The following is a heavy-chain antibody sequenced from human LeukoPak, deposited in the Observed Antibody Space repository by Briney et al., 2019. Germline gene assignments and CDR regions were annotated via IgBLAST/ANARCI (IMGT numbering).Heavy chain of an antibody. J-gene: IGHJ4*02. Sequence: PSETLSLTCAVSGYSISSGYYWGWIRPPPGKGLEWIGSIYHSGSTYYNPSLKSRVTISVDTSKNQFSLKLSSVTAADTAVYYCARQEGTYYDFWSGYSHPYFDYWGQGTLVTVSS. D-gene: IGHD3-3*01. V-gene: IGHV4-38-2*01. CDR2: IYHSGST. CDR3: ARQEGTYYDFWSGYSHPYFDY. CDR1: GYSISSGYY.